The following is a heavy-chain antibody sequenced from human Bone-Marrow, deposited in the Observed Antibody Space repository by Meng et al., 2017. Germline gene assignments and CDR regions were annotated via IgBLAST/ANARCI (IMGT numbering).Heavy chain of an antibody. J-gene: IGHJ5*02. V-gene: IGHV4-34*01. Sequence: QVQRQQWGAGLLKPSATLSLTCAVYGGSFSGYYWSWIRQPPGKGLEWIGEINHSGSTNYNPSLKSRVTISVDTSKNQFSLKLSSVTAADTAVYYCARGQYFSWWELLPAFWFDPWGQGTLVTVSS. D-gene: IGHD1-26*01. CDR3: ARGQYFSWWELLPAFWFDP. CDR1: GGSFSGYY. CDR2: INHSGST.